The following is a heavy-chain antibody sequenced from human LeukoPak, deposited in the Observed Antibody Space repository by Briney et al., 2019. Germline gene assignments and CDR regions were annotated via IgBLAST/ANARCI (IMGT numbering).Heavy chain of an antibody. CDR3: ARAVAGKGFDY. J-gene: IGHJ4*02. D-gene: IGHD6-19*01. V-gene: IGHV1-18*01. CDR2: ISAYNGNT. Sequence: GASVKVSCKASGYTFTNHGITWVRQAPGQGLEWMGWISAYNGNTNYAQKLQGRVTMTTDTSTSTAYMELRSLRSDDTAVYYCARAVAGKGFDYWGQGTLVTVSS. CDR1: GYTFTNHG.